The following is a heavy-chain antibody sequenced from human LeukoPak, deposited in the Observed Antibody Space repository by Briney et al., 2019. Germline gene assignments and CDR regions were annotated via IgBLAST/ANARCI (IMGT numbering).Heavy chain of an antibody. Sequence: GGSLRLFCAASGFTLSNYAMHWVRQAPGKGLEWVAVISYDGGNEYCADSVKGRFTFSRDNSKNTLYLQMNSLRAEDTAVYYCAREGSGYYHFDYWGQGTLVTVSS. CDR2: ISYDGGNE. J-gene: IGHJ4*02. V-gene: IGHV3-30-3*01. CDR1: GFTLSNYA. CDR3: AREGSGYYHFDY. D-gene: IGHD5-12*01.